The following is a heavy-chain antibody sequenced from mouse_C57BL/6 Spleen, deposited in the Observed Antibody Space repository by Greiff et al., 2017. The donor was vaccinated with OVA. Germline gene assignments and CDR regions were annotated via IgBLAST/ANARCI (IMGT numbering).Heavy chain of an antibody. CDR2: IDPSDSYT. CDR1: GYTFTSYW. J-gene: IGHJ2*01. CDR3: ARDYYDYFDY. V-gene: IGHV1-69*01. D-gene: IGHD2-4*01. Sequence: QVQLQQPGAELVMPGASVKLSCKASGYTFTSYWMHWVKQRPGQGLEWIGEIDPSDSYTNYNQKFKGKFTLTVDKSSSTVYMQLSSLTSEDSAVDYYARDYYDYFDYCGQGTTLTVSS.